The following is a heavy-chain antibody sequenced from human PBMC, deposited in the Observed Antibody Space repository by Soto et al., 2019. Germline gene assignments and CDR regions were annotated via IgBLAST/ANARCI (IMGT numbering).Heavy chain of an antibody. V-gene: IGHV4-59*01. Sequence: SETLSLTYTVSGGSISSYYWSWIRQPPGKGLEWIGYIYYSGSTNYNPSLKSRVTISVDTSKNQFSLKLSSVTAADTAVYYCASSLYCSSTSCYGHTDAFDIWGQGTRGTV. CDR2: IYYSGST. CDR3: ASSLYCSSTSCYGHTDAFDI. D-gene: IGHD2-2*01. CDR1: GGSISSYY. J-gene: IGHJ3*02.